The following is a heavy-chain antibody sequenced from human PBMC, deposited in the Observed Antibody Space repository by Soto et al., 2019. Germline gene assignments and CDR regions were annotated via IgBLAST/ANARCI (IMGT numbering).Heavy chain of an antibody. J-gene: IGHJ4*02. D-gene: IGHD2-15*01. CDR1: GFTFNSYA. CDR3: AVPGSGWPLTPFDF. Sequence: GGSLRLSCAASGFTFNSYAMNWVRQAPGKGLEWVSVISGNGRTTDYADSVKGRFTISRDNSKNTLNLQMNSLRAEDTAVYYCAVPGSGWPLTPFDFWGQGTLVTVSS. V-gene: IGHV3-23*01. CDR2: ISGNGRTT.